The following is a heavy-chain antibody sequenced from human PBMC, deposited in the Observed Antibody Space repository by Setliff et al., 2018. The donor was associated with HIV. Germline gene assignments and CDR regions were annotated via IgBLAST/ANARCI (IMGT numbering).Heavy chain of an antibody. Sequence: PSETLSLTCTVSGGSISSGGYYWSWIRQHPEKGLEWIGSIYYSGSTYYNPSLKSRVTISLDTSKSLFSLKLSSVSAADTAVYYCARDRLLLWFDEEYYFDYWGQGTLVTVSS. CDR1: GGSISSGGYY. CDR3: ARDRLLLWFDEEYYFDY. CDR2: IYYSGST. V-gene: IGHV4-39*07. J-gene: IGHJ4*02. D-gene: IGHD3-10*01.